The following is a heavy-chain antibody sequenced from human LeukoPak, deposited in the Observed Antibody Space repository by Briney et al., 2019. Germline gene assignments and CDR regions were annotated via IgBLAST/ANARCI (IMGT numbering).Heavy chain of an antibody. J-gene: IGHJ6*02. CDR3: ARPVTGTTTSYYYYGMGV. CDR2: IIPIFGIA. Sequence: GASVKVSCKASGGTFSSYAISWVRQAPGQGLEWMGRIIPIFGIANYAQKFQGRVTITADKSTSTAYMELSSLRSEDTAVYYCARPVTGTTTSYYYYGMGVWGQGTTVTVSS. V-gene: IGHV1-69*04. CDR1: GGTFSSYA. D-gene: IGHD1-20*01.